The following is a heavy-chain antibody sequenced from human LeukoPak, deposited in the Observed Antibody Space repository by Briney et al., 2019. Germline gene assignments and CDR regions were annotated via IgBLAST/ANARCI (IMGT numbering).Heavy chain of an antibody. CDR1: GYTCTSYA. CDR2: INAGNGNT. Sequence: ASVKVSCKASGYTCTSYAMHWVRQAPGQRLAWMGWINAGNGNTKYSQKFQGRVTITRDTSASTAYMELSSLRSEDTAVYYCARSGYSSSWYTHFDYWGQGTLVTVSS. CDR3: ARSGYSSSWYTHFDY. J-gene: IGHJ4*02. D-gene: IGHD6-13*01. V-gene: IGHV1-3*01.